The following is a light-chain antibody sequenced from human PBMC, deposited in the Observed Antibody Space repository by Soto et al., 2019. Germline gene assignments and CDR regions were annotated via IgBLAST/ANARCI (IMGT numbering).Light chain of an antibody. CDR3: QQYSASPRT. CDR2: GAS. CDR1: QRLXSN. V-gene: IGKV3-15*01. Sequence: IGVTQSPATLPLSRGESSTLSCRASQRLXSNLAWDQQKPGQAPRVLXDGASTRATGSPARLSGSGSGTDFTLTISRLEPEDFAAYYCQQYSASPRTFGQGTKVDIK. J-gene: IGKJ1*01.